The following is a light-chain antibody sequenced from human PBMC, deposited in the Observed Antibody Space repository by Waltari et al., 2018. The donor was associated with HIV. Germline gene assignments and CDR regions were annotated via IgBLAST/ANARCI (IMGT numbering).Light chain of an antibody. V-gene: IGKV3-15*01. J-gene: IGKJ1*01. CDR3: QQHDYWPPWT. CDR2: GAS. CDR1: QSVRTK. Sequence: VMTQSPATLSVSPGGRTTLSCRASQSVRTKLAWYQQKPGQPPRLLIYGASTRATGIAARFSGSGSGTEFTLTINSLQSEDYAVYYCQQHDYWPPWTFGQGTKVEMK.